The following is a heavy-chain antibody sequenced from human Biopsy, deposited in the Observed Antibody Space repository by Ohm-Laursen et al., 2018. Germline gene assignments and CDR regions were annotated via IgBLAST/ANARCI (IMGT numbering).Heavy chain of an antibody. D-gene: IGHD2-2*01. CDR1: GGSISSDY. CDR3: ARATSSTGWPYYYFYGMDV. J-gene: IGHJ6*02. Sequence: SDTLSLTCNVSGGSISSDYWSWIRQTPGKGLEWIGYIYYSGSTNYNPSLKSRVTISVDTSKNQFSLRLNSVTAADTAVYYCARATSSTGWPYYYFYGMDVWGQGTTVTVSS. CDR2: IYYSGST. V-gene: IGHV4-59*07.